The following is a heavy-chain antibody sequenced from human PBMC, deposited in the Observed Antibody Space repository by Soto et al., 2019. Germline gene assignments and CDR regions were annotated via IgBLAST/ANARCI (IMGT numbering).Heavy chain of an antibody. Sequence: GESLKISCKASGYRFSTYWIGWVRQRPGKGPEWMAIIYPGDSDARENPSFQGQVTISADKSSNTVHLQWRSLKASDTAIYYCARLGGIVDTGTWIQWGQGTPVTVSS. D-gene: IGHD1-26*01. V-gene: IGHV5-51*01. CDR2: IYPGDSDA. CDR3: ARLGGIVDTGTWIQ. J-gene: IGHJ4*02. CDR1: GYRFSTYW.